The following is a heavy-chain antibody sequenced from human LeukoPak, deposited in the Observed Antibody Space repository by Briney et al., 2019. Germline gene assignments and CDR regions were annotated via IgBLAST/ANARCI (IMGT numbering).Heavy chain of an antibody. CDR2: ISAYNGNT. D-gene: IGHD3-22*01. J-gene: IGHJ4*02. CDR3: ARGGRNYYDSSGSRAGDY. V-gene: IGHV1-18*01. CDR1: GYTFTGYG. Sequence: ASVKVSCKASGYTFTGYGISWVRQAPGQGLEWMGWISAYNGNTNYAQKLQGRVTMTTDTSTSTAYMELRSLRSDDTAVYYCARGGRNYYDSSGSRAGDYWGQGTLVTVSS.